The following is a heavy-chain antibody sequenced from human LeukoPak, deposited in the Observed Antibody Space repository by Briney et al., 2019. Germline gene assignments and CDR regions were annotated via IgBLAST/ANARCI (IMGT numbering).Heavy chain of an antibody. CDR3: ARVGDYYGSGSYYTPFDY. Sequence: GGSLRLSCAASGFTFSSYWMSWVRQAPGKGREWVANIKQDGSEKYYVDSVKGRFTISRDNAKNSLYLQMNSLRAEDTAVYYCARVGDYYGSGSYYTPFDYWGQGTLVTVSS. J-gene: IGHJ4*02. CDR1: GFTFSSYW. V-gene: IGHV3-7*03. CDR2: IKQDGSEK. D-gene: IGHD3-10*01.